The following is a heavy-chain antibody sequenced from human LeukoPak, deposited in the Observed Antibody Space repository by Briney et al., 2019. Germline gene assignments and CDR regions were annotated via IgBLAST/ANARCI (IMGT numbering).Heavy chain of an antibody. J-gene: IGHJ6*01. CDR3: AWGPYYGMEV. CDR1: GYTFTSYY. V-gene: IGHV1-46*01. D-gene: IGHD3-16*01. Sequence: ASVTVTFKASGYTFTSYYMHWVRQPPAQGLEWVGIINPSGGSTNYAQKFQGRVTITRDTSTSTVYMELSSLRSEDTAVYFCAWGPYYGMEVWGQGATVTVSS. CDR2: INPSGGST.